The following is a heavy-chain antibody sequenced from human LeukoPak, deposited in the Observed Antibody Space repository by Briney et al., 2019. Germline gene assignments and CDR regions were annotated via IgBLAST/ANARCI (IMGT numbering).Heavy chain of an antibody. CDR1: GFTFSTYT. CDR3: ARDRLTGTYSFDY. CDR2: ISYVATNK. D-gene: IGHD1-7*01. J-gene: IGHJ4*02. V-gene: IGHV3-30*04. Sequence: PGGPLRLSCVASGFTFSTYTMHWVRQAPGKGLEWVAVISYVATNKFYADSVKGRFTISRDNSKDTLYLQMDSLKPEDTAVYYCARDRLTGTYSFDYWGQGALVTVSS.